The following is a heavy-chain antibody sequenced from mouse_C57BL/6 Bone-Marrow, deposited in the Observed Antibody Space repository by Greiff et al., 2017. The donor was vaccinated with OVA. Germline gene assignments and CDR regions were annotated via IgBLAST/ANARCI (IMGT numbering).Heavy chain of an antibody. CDR3: ASHYYGYYFDY. D-gene: IGHD1-2*01. V-gene: IGHV1-7*01. Sequence: QVQLQQSGAELVKPGASVKLSCKASGYTFTSYWMHWVKQRPGQGLEWIGYINPSSGYTTSNQKFKDKATLTADKSSSTAYMQLSSLTYEDSAVYYRASHYYGYYFDYWGQGTTLTVAS. CDR2: INPSSGYT. CDR1: GYTFTSYW. J-gene: IGHJ2*01.